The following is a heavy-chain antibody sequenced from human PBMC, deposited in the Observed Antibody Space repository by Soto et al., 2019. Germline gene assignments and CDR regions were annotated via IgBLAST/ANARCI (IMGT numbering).Heavy chain of an antibody. J-gene: IGHJ3*02. Sequence: QVQLVESGGGLVKPGGSLRLSCAASGFTFSDYYMSWIRQAPGKGLEWLSYIITSGNTIYYADSLKGRFTSSRENAKNSLYLQMNSLRAEDTAVYYCARYGNWNPNTNAFDIWGQGTMVTVSS. V-gene: IGHV3-11*01. CDR2: IITSGNTI. CDR1: GFTFSDYY. CDR3: ARYGNWNPNTNAFDI. D-gene: IGHD1-1*01.